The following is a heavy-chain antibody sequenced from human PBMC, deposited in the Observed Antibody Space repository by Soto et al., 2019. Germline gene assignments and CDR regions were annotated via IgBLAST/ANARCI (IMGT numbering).Heavy chain of an antibody. J-gene: IGHJ4*02. V-gene: IGHV4-34*01. CDR3: ARDKITGLFDY. CDR2: INHSGST. D-gene: IGHD2-8*02. CDR1: GGSFSGYY. Sequence: SETLSLTCAVYGGSFSGYYWTWIRQPPGTGLEWNGEINHSGSTNYKPSLKNRVTITIDTSKNHFSLKLTSLTASDTAVYYCARDKITGLFDYWGQGTLVTVSS.